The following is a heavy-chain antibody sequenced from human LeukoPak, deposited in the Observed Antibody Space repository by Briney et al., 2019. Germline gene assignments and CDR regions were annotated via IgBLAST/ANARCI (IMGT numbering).Heavy chain of an antibody. CDR3: ARERWLAYYFDY. J-gene: IGHJ4*02. V-gene: IGHV3-33*01. CDR1: GFTFSSYG. CDR2: IWYDGSNK. Sequence: GRSLRLSCAASGFTFSSYGMHWVRQAPGKGLEWVAVIWYDGSNKYYADSVKGRFTISRDNSTNTLYLQRNSLRAEDTAVYYCARERWLAYYFDYWGQGTLVTVSS. D-gene: IGHD6-19*01.